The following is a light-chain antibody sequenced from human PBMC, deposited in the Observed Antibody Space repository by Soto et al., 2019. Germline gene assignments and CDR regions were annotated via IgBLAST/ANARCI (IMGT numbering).Light chain of an antibody. CDR3: QQYNSYSPWT. CDR2: DAS. CDR1: QSISSW. J-gene: IGKJ1*01. Sequence: DIQMPQSPSTLSASVGDRVTITCRASQSISSWLAWYQQKPGKAPKLLIYDASSLESGVPSRFSGSGSGTEFPLTISSLQTDDFATYYCQQYNSYSPWTFDQGTKVEIK. V-gene: IGKV1-5*01.